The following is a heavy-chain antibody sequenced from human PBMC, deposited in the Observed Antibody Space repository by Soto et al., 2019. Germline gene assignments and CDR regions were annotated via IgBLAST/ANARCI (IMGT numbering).Heavy chain of an antibody. V-gene: IGHV3-21*01. CDR2: ISSTSSYI. J-gene: IGHJ4*02. D-gene: IGHD5-12*01. Sequence: KTGGSLRLSCAASGFIFNSYSMNWVRQAPGKGLAWVSSISSTSSYIYYAESVKGRFTISRDNAKNSLYLQMSSLRAEDTAVYYCARGPDIVATKGFFDYWGQGSLVTVSS. CDR3: ARGPDIVATKGFFDY. CDR1: GFIFNSYS.